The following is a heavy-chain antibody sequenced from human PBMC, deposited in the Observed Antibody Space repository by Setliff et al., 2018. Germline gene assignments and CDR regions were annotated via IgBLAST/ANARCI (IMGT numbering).Heavy chain of an antibody. D-gene: IGHD3-10*01. CDR3: AKGRGEMDS. Sequence: PSETLSLTCTVSGGSISTTDYYWGWIRQPPGKGLEWIGCVYYSGSTDSHPSLKSRVSISIDTSKNQFSLNVRSVTAADTAIYYCAKGRGEMDSWGQGILVTVSS. J-gene: IGHJ4*02. CDR1: GGSISTTDYY. CDR2: VYYSGST. V-gene: IGHV4-39*07.